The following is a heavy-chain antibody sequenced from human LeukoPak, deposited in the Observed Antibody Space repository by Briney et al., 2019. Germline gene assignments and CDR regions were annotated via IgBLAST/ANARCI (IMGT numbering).Heavy chain of an antibody. V-gene: IGHV3-30*02. CDR1: GFTFSSSD. D-gene: IGHD1-26*01. CDR3: AKDPWDSWYYFDY. CDR2: IRYDGNNK. Sequence: GGSLRLSCAASGFTFSSSDMHWVRQAPGKGLEWVAFIRYDGNNKYYADSVKGRFTISRDNSKNTLYLQMNSLRAEDTAVYYCAKDPWDSWYYFDYWGQGTLVTVSS. J-gene: IGHJ4*02.